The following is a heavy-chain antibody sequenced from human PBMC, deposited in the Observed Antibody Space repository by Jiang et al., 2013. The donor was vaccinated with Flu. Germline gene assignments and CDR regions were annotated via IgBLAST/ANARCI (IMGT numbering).Heavy chain of an antibody. D-gene: IGHD6-6*01. J-gene: IGHJ4*02. CDR3: ARGPARPPSVDY. CDR1: GGSFSGYY. CDR2: INHSGST. Sequence: LKPSETLSLTCAVYGGSFSGYYWSWIRQPPGKGLEWIGEINHSGSTNYNPSLKSRVTISVDTSKNQFSLKLSSVTAADTAVYYCARGPARPPSVDYWGQGTLVTVSS. V-gene: IGHV4-34*01.